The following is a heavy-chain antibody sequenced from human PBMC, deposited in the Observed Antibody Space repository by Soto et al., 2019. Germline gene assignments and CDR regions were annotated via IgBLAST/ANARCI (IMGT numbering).Heavy chain of an antibody. Sequence: QVQLVQSGAEVKKPGSSVKVSCKASGGTFSSYAISWVRQAPGQGLEWMGGIIPIFGTANYAQKFQGRVTITADESTSTAYMELSSMRSEDTAVYYCAREYVVVVAATLAASDGMDVWGQGTTVTVSS. V-gene: IGHV1-69*12. CDR2: IIPIFGTA. D-gene: IGHD2-15*01. J-gene: IGHJ6*02. CDR1: GGTFSSYA. CDR3: AREYVVVVAATLAASDGMDV.